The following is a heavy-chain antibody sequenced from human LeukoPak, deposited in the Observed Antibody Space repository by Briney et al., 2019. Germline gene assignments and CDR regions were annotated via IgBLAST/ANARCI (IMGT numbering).Heavy chain of an antibody. Sequence: PGGSLRLSCAASGVTFINAWMSWVRQATGKGLEWVGRIKSNSDGGTTDYAAPVKGRFTISRDDSKNTLYLQMNSLKTEDTALYYCTTTKAGYSSSGPIDNWGQGTLVTVSS. J-gene: IGHJ4*02. V-gene: IGHV3-15*01. CDR2: IKSNSDGGTT. CDR1: GVTFINAW. D-gene: IGHD6-13*01. CDR3: TTTKAGYSSSGPIDN.